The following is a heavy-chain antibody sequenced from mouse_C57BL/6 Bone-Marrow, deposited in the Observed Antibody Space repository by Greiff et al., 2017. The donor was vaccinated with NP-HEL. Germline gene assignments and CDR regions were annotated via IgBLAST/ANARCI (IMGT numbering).Heavy chain of an antibody. V-gene: IGHV1-64*01. Sequence: VQLQQSGAELVKPGASVKLSCKASGYTFTSYCMHWVKQRPGQGLEWIGMLYPNSGSTNYNEKFKSKATLTVDKSSSTAYMQLSSLTSEDSAGYYCARSPFMDYWGQGTSVTVSS. CDR1: GYTFTSYC. CDR3: ARSPFMDY. CDR2: LYPNSGST. J-gene: IGHJ4*01.